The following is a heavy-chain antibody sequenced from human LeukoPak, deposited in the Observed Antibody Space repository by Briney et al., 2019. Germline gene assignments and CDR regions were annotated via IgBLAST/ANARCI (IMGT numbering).Heavy chain of an antibody. Sequence: GGSLRLSCAASGSTFSIYEMNWVRQAPGKGLEWVSYISTGGTTIHYADSVKGRFTISRDNAKNSLYLQMNSLRAEDTAAYYCARSGGNFDYWGQGTLVTVSS. CDR2: ISTGGTTI. D-gene: IGHD3-16*01. J-gene: IGHJ4*02. CDR3: ARSGGNFDY. CDR1: GSTFSIYE. V-gene: IGHV3-48*03.